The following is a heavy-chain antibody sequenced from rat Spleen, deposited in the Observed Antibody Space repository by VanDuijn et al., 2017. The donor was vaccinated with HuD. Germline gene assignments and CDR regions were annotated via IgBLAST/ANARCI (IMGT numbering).Heavy chain of an antibody. CDR3: ARGPRYYDGYYGRFDY. V-gene: IGHV2-30*01. D-gene: IGHD1-12*03. Sequence: QVQLKESGPGLVQPSQTLSLTCTVSGFSLISYNVHWVRQPTGKGLEWMGVIWTGGSTDYNSALKSRLSINRDTSKSQVFLKMNSLQTEDIATYYCARGPRYYDGYYGRFDYWGQGVMVTVSS. CDR2: IWTGGST. CDR1: GFSLISYN. J-gene: IGHJ2*01.